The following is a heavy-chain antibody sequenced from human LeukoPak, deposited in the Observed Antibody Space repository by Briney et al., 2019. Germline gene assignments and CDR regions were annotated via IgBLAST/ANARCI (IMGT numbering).Heavy chain of an antibody. V-gene: IGHV3-30*18. D-gene: IGHD3-22*01. CDR3: AKVGAYYYDSSGYYHAEYFQH. J-gene: IGHJ1*01. Sequence: GGSLRLSCAASGFTFSSYGMHWVRQAPGKGLEWVAVISYDGSNKYYADSVKGRFTISRDNSKNTLYLQMNSLRAEDTAVYYCAKVGAYYYDSSGYYHAEYFQHWGQGTLVTVSS. CDR1: GFTFSSYG. CDR2: ISYDGSNK.